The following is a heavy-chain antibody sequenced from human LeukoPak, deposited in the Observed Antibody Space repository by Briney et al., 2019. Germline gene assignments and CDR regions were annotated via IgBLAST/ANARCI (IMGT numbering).Heavy chain of an antibody. V-gene: IGHV3-21*01. D-gene: IGHD6-19*01. Sequence: PGGSLRLSCAASGFTFSSYSMNWVRQAPGKGLEWVSSISSSSSYIYYADSVKGRFTISRDNAKNSLYLQMNNLRAEDTAVYYCARVPAEVAGPFDYWGQGTLVTVSS. CDR1: GFTFSSYS. J-gene: IGHJ4*02. CDR2: ISSSSSYI. CDR3: ARVPAEVAGPFDY.